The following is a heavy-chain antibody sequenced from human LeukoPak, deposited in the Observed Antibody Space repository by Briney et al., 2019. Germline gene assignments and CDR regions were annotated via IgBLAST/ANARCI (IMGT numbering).Heavy chain of an antibody. CDR3: ARLIVGTTYGDY. D-gene: IGHD1-26*01. CDR1: GGSISSYH. J-gene: IGHJ4*02. Sequence: ETLSLTCTVSGGSISSYHWSWIRQPPGKGLGWIGYIYYSGSTNYNPSLKSRVTISVDTSKNQFSLKLSSVTAADTAVYYCARLIVGTTYGDYWGQGTLVTVSS. CDR2: IYYSGST. V-gene: IGHV4-59*08.